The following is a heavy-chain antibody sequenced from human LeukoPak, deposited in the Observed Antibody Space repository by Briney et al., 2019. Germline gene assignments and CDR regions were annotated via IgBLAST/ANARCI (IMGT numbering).Heavy chain of an antibody. CDR2: YDYSGRT. CDR3: VRQTGYSGSTSCHVALGVL. CDR1: GGSIASADDY. D-gene: IGHD1-7*01. J-gene: IGHJ2*01. V-gene: IGHV4-39*01. Sequence: SETLSLTCIVSGGSIASADDYWGWIRQTPGKGLEWIGSYDYSGRTHYNPSLRSRVTISGDSSKNQFSLRLNSVTAADTAVYYCVRQTGYSGSTSCHVALGVLRGRGSPVTVSS.